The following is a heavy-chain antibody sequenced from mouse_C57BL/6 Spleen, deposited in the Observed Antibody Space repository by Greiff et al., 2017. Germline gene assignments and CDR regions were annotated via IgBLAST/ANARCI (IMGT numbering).Heavy chain of an antibody. D-gene: IGHD1-1*01. CDR2: IDPEDGDT. Sequence: VQLKESGAELVRPGASVKLSCTASGFNIKDYYMHWVKQRPEQGLEWIGRIDPEDGDTEYAATFPVKAPMTADTSSNTAYLHLSSLTSEDTAVYYWTTRYYYGSRENGGQGTSVTVSS. CDR3: TTRYYYGSREN. CDR1: GFNIKDYY. J-gene: IGHJ4*01. V-gene: IGHV14-1*01.